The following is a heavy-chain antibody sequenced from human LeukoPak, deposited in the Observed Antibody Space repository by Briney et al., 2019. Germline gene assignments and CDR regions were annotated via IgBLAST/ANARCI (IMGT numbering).Heavy chain of an antibody. CDR2: IYYSGST. V-gene: IGHV4-31*03. D-gene: IGHD2-2*01. Sequence: SETLSLTCTVSGGSISSGGYYWSWIRQHPGKGLEWIGYIYYSGSTYYNPSLKSRVTISVDTSKNQFSLKLSSVTGADTAVYYCARVGGIVVVPAASPPFFDYWGQGTLVTVSS. CDR1: GGSISSGGYY. CDR3: ARVGGIVVVPAASPPFFDY. J-gene: IGHJ4*02.